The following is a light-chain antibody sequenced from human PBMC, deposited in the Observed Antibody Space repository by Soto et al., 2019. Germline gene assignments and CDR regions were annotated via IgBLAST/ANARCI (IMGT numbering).Light chain of an antibody. CDR1: QSIHTS. CDR2: DST. CDR3: QQRNVWPPIT. J-gene: IGKJ5*01. V-gene: IGKV3-11*01. Sequence: EIVLTQSPGTLSLSAGERATLSWRASQSIHTSLAWYQKKPGQPPRLVVYDSTLRANGVPDRFSGSRSGTELTLTINNLETEDFAVYYCQQRNVWPPITFGQGTRLEI.